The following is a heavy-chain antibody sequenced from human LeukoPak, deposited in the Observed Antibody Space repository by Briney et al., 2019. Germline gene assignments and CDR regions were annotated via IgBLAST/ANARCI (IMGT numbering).Heavy chain of an antibody. D-gene: IGHD3-22*01. V-gene: IGHV5-51*01. CDR1: GYSFTSYW. CDR2: IYPGDSDT. J-gene: IGHJ3*02. Sequence: GESLKISCKGSGYSFTSYWIGWVRQLAGKGLEWMGIIYPGDSDTRYSPSLQGQVTISADKSISTAYLQWSSLKASDTAMYYCARAPYDSSGYYGFDIWGQGTMVTVSS. CDR3: ARAPYDSSGYYGFDI.